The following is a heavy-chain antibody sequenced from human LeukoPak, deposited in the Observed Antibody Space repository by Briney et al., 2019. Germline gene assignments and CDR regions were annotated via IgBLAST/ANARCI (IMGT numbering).Heavy chain of an antibody. CDR1: GVSITNSDYY. CDR2: MYQSGST. J-gene: IGHJ6*02. CDR3: ARHGVRDWYKGTYYSGMDV. Sequence: SETLSLTCTVSGVSITNSDYYWVWIRQPPGRGLEWIGSMYQSGSTYYSPPLESRVSVSIDTSKNQVSLQLRSVTAADTAVYFCARHGVRDWYKGTYYSGMDVWGQGTTVTVSS. V-gene: IGHV4-39*01. D-gene: IGHD2-21*02.